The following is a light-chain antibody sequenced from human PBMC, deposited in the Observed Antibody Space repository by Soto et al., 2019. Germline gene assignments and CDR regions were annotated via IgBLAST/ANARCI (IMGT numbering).Light chain of an antibody. V-gene: IGLV1-40*01. CDR1: SSNIGAGYD. CDR2: ANN. CDR3: RSYGSSRSPLYV. J-gene: IGLJ1*01. Sequence: QSVLTQPPSVSGAPGQRVSISCTGSSSNIGAGYDVHWYQHLPGTAPKLLIYANNNRPSGVPDRFSGSKSGTSASLAITGLQAEDEADYYCRSYGSSRSPLYVFGTGTKVTVL.